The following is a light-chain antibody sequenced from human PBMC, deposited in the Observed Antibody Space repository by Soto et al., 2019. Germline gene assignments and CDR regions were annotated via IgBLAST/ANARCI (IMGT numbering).Light chain of an antibody. CDR1: SSDVGIYTL. J-gene: IGLJ1*01. CDR2: EVN. Sequence: QSALTQPASVSGSPGQSITISCTGTSSDVGIYTLVSWYQQHPGKAPKLVIYEVNKRPAGVSKRFSGSKSGDTASLTISGLQAEDAADYYCSSYAGPITFYVFGTGTKLTVL. V-gene: IGLV2-23*02. CDR3: SSYAGPITFYV.